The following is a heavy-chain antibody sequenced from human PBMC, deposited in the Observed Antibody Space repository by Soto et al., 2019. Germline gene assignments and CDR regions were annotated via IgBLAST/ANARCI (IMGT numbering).Heavy chain of an antibody. V-gene: IGHV3-30-3*01. J-gene: IGHJ6*02. CDR3: ARGTTTSAFSAMDV. Sequence: QVQLVESGGGVVQPGRSLRLSCAASGFTFSNNAMDWVRQAPGKGLEWVAVISYDGSNKYIAESVKVRITISRDNSKNTLFLQMNSLKAEDTAVYYCARGTTTSAFSAMDVWGQGTTVTVSS. CDR1: GFTFSNNA. CDR2: ISYDGSNK. D-gene: IGHD1-1*01.